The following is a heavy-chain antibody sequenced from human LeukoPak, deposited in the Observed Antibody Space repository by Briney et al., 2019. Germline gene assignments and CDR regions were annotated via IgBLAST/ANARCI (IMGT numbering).Heavy chain of an antibody. D-gene: IGHD2-15*01. V-gene: IGHV4-30-4*01. J-gene: IGHJ6*02. CDR3: ARDADIVLNYGMDV. Sequence: WVRQPPGKGLEWIGYIYYSGSTYYNPSLKSRVTISVDTSKNQFSLKLSSVTAADTAVYYCARDADIVLNYGMDVWGQGTTVTVSS. CDR2: IYYSGST.